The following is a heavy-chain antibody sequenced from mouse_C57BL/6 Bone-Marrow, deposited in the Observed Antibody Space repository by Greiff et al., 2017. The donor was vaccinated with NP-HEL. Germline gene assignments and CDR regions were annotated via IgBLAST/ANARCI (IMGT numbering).Heavy chain of an antibody. Sequence: VQLQQPGAELVKPGASVKLSCKASGYTFTSYWMQWVKQRPGQGLEWIGEIDPSDSYPNYNQKFKGKATLTVDTSSSTAYMQLSSLTSEDSAVYYCASDDYDWYFDVWGTGTTVTVSS. CDR1: GYTFTSYW. D-gene: IGHD2-4*01. V-gene: IGHV1-50*01. J-gene: IGHJ1*03. CDR2: IDPSDSYP. CDR3: ASDDYDWYFDV.